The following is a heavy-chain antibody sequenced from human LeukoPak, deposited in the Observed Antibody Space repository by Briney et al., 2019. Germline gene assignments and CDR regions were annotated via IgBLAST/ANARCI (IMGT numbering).Heavy chain of an antibody. J-gene: IGHJ6*02. CDR3: AREKSNWNYEDLTYHYYAMDV. CDR1: GGSISSYY. Sequence: PSETLSLTCTVSGGSISSYYWTWIRQPAGKGLEWIGRIYTSGSTNYNPSLKSRVTMSVDTSKNKFSLKLSSVTAADTAVYYCAREKSNWNYEDLTYHYYAMDVWGQGTTVTVSS. V-gene: IGHV4-4*07. D-gene: IGHD1-7*01. CDR2: IYTSGST.